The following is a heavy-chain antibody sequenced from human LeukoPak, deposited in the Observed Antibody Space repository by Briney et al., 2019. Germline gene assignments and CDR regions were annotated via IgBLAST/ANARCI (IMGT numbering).Heavy chain of an antibody. J-gene: IGHJ5*02. CDR3: AKDSNFGDYVGRFDP. V-gene: IGHV3-9*01. CDR1: GFIFDDYA. CDR2: ISWNGGTK. Sequence: GGSLRLSCAASGFIFDDYAMHWVRQAPGKGLEWVSGISWNGGTKFYADSVKGRFTISRDNAKNSLYLQMTSLRGEDTALYYCAKDSNFGDYVGRFDPWGQGTLVTVSS. D-gene: IGHD4-17*01.